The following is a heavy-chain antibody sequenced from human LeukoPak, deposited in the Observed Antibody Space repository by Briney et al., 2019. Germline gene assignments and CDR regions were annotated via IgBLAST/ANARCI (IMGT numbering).Heavy chain of an antibody. V-gene: IGHV3-7*01. CDR3: ARGIVGATQVYYYYYYMDV. CDR2: IKQDGSEK. Sequence: GRSLRLSCAASGFTFSSYAMHWVRQAPGKGLEWVANIKQDGSEKYYVDSVKGRFTISRDNAKNSLYLQMNSLRAEDTAVYYCARGIVGATQVYYYYYYMDVWGKGTTVTVSS. CDR1: GFTFSSYA. J-gene: IGHJ6*03. D-gene: IGHD1-26*01.